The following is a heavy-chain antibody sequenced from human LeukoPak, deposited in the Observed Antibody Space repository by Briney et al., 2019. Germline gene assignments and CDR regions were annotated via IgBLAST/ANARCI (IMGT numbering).Heavy chain of an antibody. CDR3: ARAATRVFLRGFDP. J-gene: IGHJ5*02. Sequence: PGGSLRLSCAASGFTFSSYAMSWVRQAPGKGLEWVAVIWYDGSNKYYADSVKGRFTISRDNPKNTLYLQMNSLRAEDTAVYYCARAATRVFLRGFDPWGQGTLVTVSS. CDR2: IWYDGSNK. D-gene: IGHD6-13*01. CDR1: GFTFSSYA. V-gene: IGHV3-33*08.